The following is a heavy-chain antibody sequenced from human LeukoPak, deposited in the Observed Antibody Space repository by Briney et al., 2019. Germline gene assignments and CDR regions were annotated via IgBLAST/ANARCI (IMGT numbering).Heavy chain of an antibody. Sequence: PGGSLRLSCAASGFTFSSYWMSWVRQAPGKGLEWVANIKQDGSEKCYVDSVKGRFTISRDNAKNSLYLQMNSLRAEDTAVYYCARGGVVPAAGFDYWGQGTLVTVSS. J-gene: IGHJ4*02. CDR2: IKQDGSEK. V-gene: IGHV3-7*01. D-gene: IGHD2-2*01. CDR3: ARGGVVPAAGFDY. CDR1: GFTFSSYW.